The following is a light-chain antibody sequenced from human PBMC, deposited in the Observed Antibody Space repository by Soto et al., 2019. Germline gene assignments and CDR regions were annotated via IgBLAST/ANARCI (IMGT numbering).Light chain of an antibody. CDR2: GAS. V-gene: IGKV3-20*01. CDR1: QSVGSY. Sequence: LGMAQSPATLSVSPGERATLFCRASQSVGSYLAWYQHKPGQAPRLLIYGASNRATGIPDRFSGSGSGTDFTLTISRLESQDFAVYYCHQYGSSPGTFGQGTKVDI. J-gene: IGKJ1*01. CDR3: HQYGSSPGT.